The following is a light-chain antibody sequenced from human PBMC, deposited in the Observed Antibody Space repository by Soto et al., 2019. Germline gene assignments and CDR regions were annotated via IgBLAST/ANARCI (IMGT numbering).Light chain of an antibody. J-gene: IGLJ1*01. CDR2: EVS. V-gene: IGLV2-14*01. CDR3: FSYTSSGTYV. CDR1: SSDVGNYKY. Sequence: QSALTQPASVSGSPGQSITISCTGTSSDVGNYKYVSWYQQHPGKAPKLMIYEVSNRPSGVSNRFSGSKSGNTASLTISGRQAEEEMDYYCFSYTSSGTYVFGTGTNVTVL.